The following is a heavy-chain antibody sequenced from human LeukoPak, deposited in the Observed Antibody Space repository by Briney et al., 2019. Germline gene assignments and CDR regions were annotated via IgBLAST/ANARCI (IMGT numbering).Heavy chain of an antibody. CDR2: IYHSGST. Sequence: SETPSLTCTVSGGSISSGDYYWSWIRQPPGKGLEWIGYIYHSGSTYYNPSLKSRVAISVDRSKNQFSLKLSSVTAADTAVYYCARGTNYGGNFDYWGQGTLVTVSS. D-gene: IGHD4-23*01. CDR3: ARGTNYGGNFDY. J-gene: IGHJ4*02. CDR1: GGSISSGDYY. V-gene: IGHV4-30-2*01.